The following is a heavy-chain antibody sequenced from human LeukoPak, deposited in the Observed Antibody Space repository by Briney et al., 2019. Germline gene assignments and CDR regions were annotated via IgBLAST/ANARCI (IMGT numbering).Heavy chain of an antibody. D-gene: IGHD3-22*01. Sequence: SSETLSLTCTVSGGSISSYYWSWIRQPPGKGLEWIGYIYYSGSTNYNPSLKSRVTISVDTSKNQFSLKLSSVTAADTAVYYCARDRSYYDSSGSGGTDYWGQGTLVTVSS. CDR2: IYYSGST. CDR1: GGSISSYY. CDR3: ARDRSYYDSSGSGGTDY. V-gene: IGHV4-59*12. J-gene: IGHJ4*02.